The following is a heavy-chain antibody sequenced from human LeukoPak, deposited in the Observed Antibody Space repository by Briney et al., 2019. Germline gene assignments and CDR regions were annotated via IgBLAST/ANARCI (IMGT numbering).Heavy chain of an antibody. CDR1: GGSFSGYY. J-gene: IGHJ3*02. V-gene: IGHV4-34*01. CDR3: ARGPSIVGAMRSAFDI. Sequence: SETLSLTCAVYGGSFSGYYWSWIRQPPGKGLEWIGEINHSGSTNYNPSLKSRVTISVDTSKNQFSLKLSSVTAADTAVYYCARGPSIVGAMRSAFDIWGQGTMVTVSS. CDR2: INHSGST. D-gene: IGHD1-26*01.